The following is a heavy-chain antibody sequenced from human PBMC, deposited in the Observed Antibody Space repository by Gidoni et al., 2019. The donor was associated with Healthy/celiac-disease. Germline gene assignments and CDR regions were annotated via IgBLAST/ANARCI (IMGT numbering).Heavy chain of an antibody. V-gene: IGHV1-18*01. J-gene: IGHJ6*03. CDR1: GYTFTSYG. CDR2: ISAYNGNT. D-gene: IGHD2-15*01. Sequence: QVQPVQSGAEVKKHGASVKVSCKASGYTFTSYGISWVRQAPGQGLAWMGWISAYNGNTNYAQKLQGRVTMTTDTSTSTAYMELRSLRSDDTAVYYWARESTTRGVLYYYYYYMDVWGKGTTVTVSS. CDR3: ARESTTRGVLYYYYYYMDV.